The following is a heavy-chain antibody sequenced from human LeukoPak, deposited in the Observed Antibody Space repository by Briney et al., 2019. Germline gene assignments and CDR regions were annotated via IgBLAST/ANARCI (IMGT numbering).Heavy chain of an antibody. Sequence: SETLSLTCSVSGGSINSHYLSWIRQPAGKGLKWIGRIYARGSADYNPSLKSRVTMSVDTSKNQFSLKLTSVTAADTAVCYCARDRMGATPDYWGQGALVTVSS. CDR3: ARDRMGATPDY. V-gene: IGHV4-4*07. D-gene: IGHD1-26*01. CDR2: IYARGSA. CDR1: GGSINSHY. J-gene: IGHJ4*02.